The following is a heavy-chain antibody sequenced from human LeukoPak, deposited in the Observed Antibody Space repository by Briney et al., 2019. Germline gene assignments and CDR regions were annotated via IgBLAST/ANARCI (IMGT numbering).Heavy chain of an antibody. Sequence: ASVKVSCTASVGTFSSYAISWVRQAPGQGLEWMGRIIPILGIANYAQKFQGRVTITTDKSTSTAYMELSSLRSEDTAVYYCARGRYDSSGPLDGMDVWGQGTTVTVSS. D-gene: IGHD3-22*01. CDR1: VGTFSSYA. J-gene: IGHJ6*02. V-gene: IGHV1-69*04. CDR2: IIPILGIA. CDR3: ARGRYDSSGPLDGMDV.